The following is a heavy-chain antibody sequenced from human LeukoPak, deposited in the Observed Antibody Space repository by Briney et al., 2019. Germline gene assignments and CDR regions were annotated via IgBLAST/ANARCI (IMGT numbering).Heavy chain of an antibody. J-gene: IGHJ5*02. CDR1: GYSFTGYH. CDR2: INPKSGGT. CDR3: ARDLLMVGPANWVDP. V-gene: IGHV1-2*06. Sequence: GASVKVSCKASGYSFTGYHMHWVRQAPGQGLEWMGRINPKSGGTNYAQKFQGRVTMTRDSAISTAYMELSRLGSDDTAVYYCARDLLMVGPANWVDPWGQGTLVTVSS. D-gene: IGHD2-15*01.